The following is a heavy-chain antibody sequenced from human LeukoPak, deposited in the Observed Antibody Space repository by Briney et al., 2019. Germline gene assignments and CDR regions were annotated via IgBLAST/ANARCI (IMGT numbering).Heavy chain of an antibody. Sequence: PGRSLRLSCAASGFTFSSYAMHWVRQAPGKGLEWVAVISYDETNKYYADSVKGRFTISRDNSKNTLYLQVNSLRTEDTAVYYCAKVWSDYYDSSGPLFYMDVWGQGTTVTVSS. D-gene: IGHD3-22*01. CDR2: ISYDETNK. V-gene: IGHV3-30*18. J-gene: IGHJ6*02. CDR3: AKVWSDYYDSSGPLFYMDV. CDR1: GFTFSSYA.